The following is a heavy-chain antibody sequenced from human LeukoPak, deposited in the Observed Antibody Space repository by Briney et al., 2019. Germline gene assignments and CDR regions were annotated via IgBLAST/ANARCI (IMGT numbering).Heavy chain of an antibody. CDR2: IYTSGST. Sequence: SQTLAITWTGSGGSISIVSDYLSWVRLPAGKGLEWIGRIYTSGSTNYNPSLKSRVTISVDTSKNQFSLKLSSVTAADTAVYYCARGGTRLLFDYWGQGTLVTVSS. V-gene: IGHV4-61*02. D-gene: IGHD3-10*01. J-gene: IGHJ4*02. CDR3: ARGGTRLLFDY. CDR1: GGSISIVSDY.